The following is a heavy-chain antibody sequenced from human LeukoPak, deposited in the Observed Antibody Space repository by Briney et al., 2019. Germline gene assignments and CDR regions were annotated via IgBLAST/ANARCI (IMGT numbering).Heavy chain of an antibody. CDR1: GFTFSSYW. CDR2: INSDGSST. V-gene: IGHV3-74*01. D-gene: IGHD1-26*01. J-gene: IGHJ4*02. CDR3: VRGEIVRATPFDH. Sequence: PGGSLRLSCAASGFTFSSYWMHWVRQAPGKGLVWVSRINSDGSSTSYADSVKGRFTISRDNAKNTLYLQMDSLRAEDTAVYCGVRGEIVRATPFDHWGQGTLVTVSS.